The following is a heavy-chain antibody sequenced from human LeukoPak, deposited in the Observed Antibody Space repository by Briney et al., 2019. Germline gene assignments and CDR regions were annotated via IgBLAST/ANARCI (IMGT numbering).Heavy chain of an antibody. CDR2: IYYGGSA. D-gene: IGHD5-18*01. V-gene: IGHV4-39*01. CDR3: ARHYGYNYGHLDY. J-gene: IGHJ4*02. CDR1: GGSISSRSHY. Sequence: SETLSLTCTVSGGSISSRSHYWGWIRQPPGKGLEWIGSIYYGGSAYYRPSLQSRVTISVDTSKNQFSLRLSSVTAADTAVYYCARHYGYNYGHLDYWGQGTLVTVSS.